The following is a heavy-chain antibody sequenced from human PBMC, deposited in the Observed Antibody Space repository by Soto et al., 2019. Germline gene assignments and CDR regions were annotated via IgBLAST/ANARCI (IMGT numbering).Heavy chain of an antibody. J-gene: IGHJ5*02. Sequence: SETLSLTCTVSGGSMSPNYWSWIRQPPGKGLEWIGYMYYSGSSTNYNPSLESRVTMSVDTSKNQFSLMLTSVTAADTAVYYCARGAFSAEDQSDWFAPWRHVPLVTVSS. CDR1: GGSMSPNY. CDR2: MYYSGSST. CDR3: ARGAFSAEDQSDWFAP. V-gene: IGHV4-59*01. D-gene: IGHD3-3*02.